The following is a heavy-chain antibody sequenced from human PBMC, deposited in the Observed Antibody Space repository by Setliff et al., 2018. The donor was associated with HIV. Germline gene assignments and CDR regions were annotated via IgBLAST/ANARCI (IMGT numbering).Heavy chain of an antibody. D-gene: IGHD4-17*01. V-gene: IGHV4-30-4*08. CDR2: VYHTGAT. J-gene: IGHJ4*02. CDR3: ASSPAWRSDYGLHTFDY. Sequence: PSETLSLTCTVSGDSLSSGDYYWSWIRQPPGRGLEWVGYVYHTGATYYNPSLRSRLTLSVDTSTNQFSLKLSSVTAADTAVYYCASSPAWRSDYGLHTFDYWGQGTLVTVSS. CDR1: GDSLSSGDYY.